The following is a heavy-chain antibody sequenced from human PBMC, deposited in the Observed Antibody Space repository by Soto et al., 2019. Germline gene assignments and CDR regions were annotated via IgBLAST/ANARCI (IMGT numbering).Heavy chain of an antibody. Sequence: ASVKVSWKASGYTFTGYYMHWVRQAPGQGLEWIGWINPNSGGTNYAQKFQGRVTMTRDTSINTVHMELSSLRSEDTAVYYCARRAETNGWNGFGADKYYFDFWGQGTLVTVSS. CDR1: GYTFTGYY. CDR2: INPNSGGT. J-gene: IGHJ4*02. V-gene: IGHV1-2*02. D-gene: IGHD1-1*01. CDR3: ARRAETNGWNGFGADKYYFDF.